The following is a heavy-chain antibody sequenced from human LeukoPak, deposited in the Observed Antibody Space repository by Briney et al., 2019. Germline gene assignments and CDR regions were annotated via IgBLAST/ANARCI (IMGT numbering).Heavy chain of an antibody. J-gene: IGHJ6*02. CDR2: IYYNVGT. Sequence: PSETLSLTCTVSGGSIYSHYWSWIRQSPGKGLEWIGYIYYNVGTNYNPSLKSRVSISADTSKSQFSLRLNFVTAADTAVYYCARHYDILTGYYTPGGMDVWGQGTTVTVS. CDR1: GGSIYSHY. CDR3: ARHYDILTGYYTPGGMDV. D-gene: IGHD3-9*01. V-gene: IGHV4-59*08.